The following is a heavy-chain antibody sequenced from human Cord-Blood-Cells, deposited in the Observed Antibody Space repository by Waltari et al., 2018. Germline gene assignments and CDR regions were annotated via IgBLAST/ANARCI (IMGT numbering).Heavy chain of an antibody. D-gene: IGHD1-26*01. CDR2: IYHSGST. Sequence: QVQLQESGPGLVKPSETLSLTCAVSGYSISSGYYWGWIRQPPGKGLEWIGSIYHSGSTYYNPSLKSRVTISVDTSKNQVSLKLSSVTAADTAVYYCARDIVGATDYWGQGTLVTVSS. J-gene: IGHJ4*02. CDR3: ARDIVGATDY. CDR1: GYSISSGYY. V-gene: IGHV4-38-2*02.